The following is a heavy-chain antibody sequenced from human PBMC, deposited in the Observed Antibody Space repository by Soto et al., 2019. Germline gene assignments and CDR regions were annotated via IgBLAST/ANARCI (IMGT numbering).Heavy chain of an antibody. J-gene: IGHJ6*02. CDR3: ARVSHPPARSADIMRWDV. CDR2: IIPIFGTV. Sequence: SVKVSCKASGGTFSSYAVSWVRQAPGQGLEWMGGIIPIFGTVIYAQQFQGRVTITADESTKTAYMELRSLRFEDTAVYYCARVSHPPARSADIMRWDVWGQGTTVTVSS. CDR1: GGTFSSYA. D-gene: IGHD2-15*01. V-gene: IGHV1-69*13.